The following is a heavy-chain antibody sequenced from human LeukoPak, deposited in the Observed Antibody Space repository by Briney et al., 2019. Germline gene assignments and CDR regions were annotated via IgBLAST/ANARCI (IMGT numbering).Heavy chain of an antibody. CDR1: GGSISRSNW. Sequence: SETLSLTCAVSGGSISRSNWWSWVRQPPGKGLEWIGSIYYSGSTYYNPSLKSRVTISVDTSKNQFSLKLSSVTAADTAVYYCARSDYSNYFFYFDYWGQGTLVTVSS. CDR2: IYYSGST. D-gene: IGHD4-11*01. V-gene: IGHV4-39*01. J-gene: IGHJ4*02. CDR3: ARSDYSNYFFYFDY.